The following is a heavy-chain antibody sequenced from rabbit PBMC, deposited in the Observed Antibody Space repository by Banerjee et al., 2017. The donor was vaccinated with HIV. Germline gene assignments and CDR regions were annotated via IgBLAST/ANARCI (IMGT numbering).Heavy chain of an antibody. J-gene: IGHJ4*01. Sequence: QSLEESGGDLVKPGASLTLTCTASGFSFSSSYYMCWVRQAPGKGLEWIACIYGGSGGRTYYANWVNGRFTVSTTSSTTVTLQMTSLTATDTATYFCARSGADHGDPDYFNLWGPGTLVTVS. CDR1: GFSFSSSYY. V-gene: IGHV1S40*01. CDR2: IYGGSGGRT. CDR3: ARSGADHGDPDYFNL. D-gene: IGHD2-1*01.